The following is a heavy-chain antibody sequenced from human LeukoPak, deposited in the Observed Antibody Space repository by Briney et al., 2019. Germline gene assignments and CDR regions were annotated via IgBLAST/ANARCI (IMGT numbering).Heavy chain of an antibody. CDR2: IYSGGST. D-gene: IGHD6-19*01. J-gene: IGHJ4*02. Sequence: GGSLRLSCAASGFTFSSNSMSWVRQAPGKGLEWVSVIYSGGSTYYADSVKGRFTIYRDNSKITLYLQMNSLRAEDTAVYYCAKDYSGGWYDYWGQGTLVTVSS. V-gene: IGHV3-53*01. CDR3: AKDYSGGWYDY. CDR1: GFTFSSNS.